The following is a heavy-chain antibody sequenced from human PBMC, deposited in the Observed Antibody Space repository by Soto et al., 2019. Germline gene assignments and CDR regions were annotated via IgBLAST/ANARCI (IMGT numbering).Heavy chain of an antibody. CDR3: ARVLYYGSGSYSPYGMDV. CDR2: VSPPFRTS. V-gene: IGHV1-69*01. Sequence: QVQLVQSGAEVKKPGSSVKVSCKTSGVSFNNNGIGWVRQAPGHGLEWMGGVSPPFRTSNYARKFQGRISVTADASTGKVNIELSSLATEDTAQYYCARVLYYGSGSYSPYGMDVWGQGTTVTVSS. J-gene: IGHJ6*02. D-gene: IGHD3-10*01. CDR1: GVSFNNNG.